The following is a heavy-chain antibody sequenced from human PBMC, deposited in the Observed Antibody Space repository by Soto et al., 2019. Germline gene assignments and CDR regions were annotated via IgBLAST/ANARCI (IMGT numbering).Heavy chain of an antibody. D-gene: IGHD3-16*01. CDR3: ARDGCLGDLWA. J-gene: IGHJ5*02. Sequence: SETLSRTCTVSGGSISSYYWSWIRQPPGKGLEWIGYIYYAGINNYNPSLKSRVTISVDTSKNHFSLKLTSVTAADTAVYYCARDGCLGDLWAWGKGHRVTVSS. CDR1: GGSISSYY. CDR2: IYYAGIN. V-gene: IGHV4-59*01.